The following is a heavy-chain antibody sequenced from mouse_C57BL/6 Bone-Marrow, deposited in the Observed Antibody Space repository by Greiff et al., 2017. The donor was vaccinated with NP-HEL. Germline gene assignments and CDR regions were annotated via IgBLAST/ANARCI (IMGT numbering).Heavy chain of an antibody. CDR2: FYPGSGSI. CDR1: GYTFTEYT. V-gene: IGHV1-62-2*01. CDR3: ERHEDRIPSYGSSYRDYFDY. D-gene: IGHD1-1*01. J-gene: IGHJ2*01. Sequence: QVQLQQSGAELVKPGASVKLSCKASGYTFTEYTIHWVKQRSGQGLEWIGWFYPGSGSIKYNEKFKDKATLTADKSSSTVYIGLSRLTSENSAFYFCERHEDRIPSYGSSYRDYFDYWGQGTTLTVSS.